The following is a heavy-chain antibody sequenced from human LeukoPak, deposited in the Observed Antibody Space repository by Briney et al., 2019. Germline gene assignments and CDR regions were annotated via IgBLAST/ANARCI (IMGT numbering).Heavy chain of an antibody. J-gene: IGHJ4*02. CDR3: ARVDCSGGSCYSAPVDY. CDR2: IYPGDSDT. Sequence: LGESLKISCKGSGYSFTSYCIGWVRQMPGKGLEWMGIIYPGDSDTRYSPSFQGQVTTSADKSISTAYLQWSSLKASDTAMYYCARVDCSGGSCYSAPVDYWGQGTLVTVSS. V-gene: IGHV5-51*01. CDR1: GYSFTSYC. D-gene: IGHD2-15*01.